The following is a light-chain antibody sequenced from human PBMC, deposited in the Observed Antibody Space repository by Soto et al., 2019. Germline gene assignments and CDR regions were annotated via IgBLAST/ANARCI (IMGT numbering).Light chain of an antibody. J-gene: IGKJ1*01. CDR3: QQYGSSPRT. Sequence: EIVLTQSPGTLSLCPGERATLSCRASQSVSSSYLAWYQQKPVQAPRLLIYGASSRATGIPDRFSGSGSGTDFTLTISRLEPEDFAVYYCQQYGSSPRTFGQGTKVDI. V-gene: IGKV3-20*01. CDR1: QSVSSSY. CDR2: GAS.